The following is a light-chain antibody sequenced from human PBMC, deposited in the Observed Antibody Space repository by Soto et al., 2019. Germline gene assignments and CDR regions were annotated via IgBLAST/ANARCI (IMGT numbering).Light chain of an antibody. CDR3: QHYNNWAPT. CDR1: QSVRSN. CDR2: GAS. J-gene: IGKJ1*01. V-gene: IGKV3-15*01. Sequence: EVVMTQSPATLSVSPGEGATLSCRASQSVRSNLAWYRQQPGQAPRLLLYGASTRATGIPARFSGTGSGTEFNLTISSLQSEDFAVYSCQHYNNWAPTFGQGTKVDI.